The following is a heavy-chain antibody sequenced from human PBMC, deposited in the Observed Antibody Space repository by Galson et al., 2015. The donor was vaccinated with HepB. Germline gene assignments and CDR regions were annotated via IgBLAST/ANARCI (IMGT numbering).Heavy chain of an antibody. J-gene: IGHJ5*02. Sequence: SVKVSCKASGYNFTNYGIHWVRQAPGQGLEWMGWINPYYGDTHFTQRLQDRVTLTTDTSTTTAYMELRNLKSDDTAVYFCAREEVAGIFYLGPWGQGTLVTVSS. D-gene: IGHD6-19*01. CDR2: INPYYGDT. V-gene: IGHV1-18*04. CDR1: GYNFTNYG. CDR3: AREEVAGIFYLGP.